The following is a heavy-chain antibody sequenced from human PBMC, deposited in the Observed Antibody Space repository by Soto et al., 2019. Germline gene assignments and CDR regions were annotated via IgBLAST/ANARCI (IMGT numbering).Heavy chain of an antibody. CDR3: AKDRFSGWYSYYYGMDV. V-gene: IGHV3-23*01. Sequence: RGSLRLSCAAYGFTFSSYAMSWVRQAPGKGLEWVSAISGSGGSTYYADSVKGRFTISRDNSKNTLYLQMNSLRAEDTAVYYCAKDRFSGWYSYYYGMDVSGQGTTVTGS. CDR2: ISGSGGST. J-gene: IGHJ6*02. D-gene: IGHD6-19*01. CDR1: GFTFSSYA.